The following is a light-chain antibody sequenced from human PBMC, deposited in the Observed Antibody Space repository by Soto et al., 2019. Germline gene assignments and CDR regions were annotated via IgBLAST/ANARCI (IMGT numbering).Light chain of an antibody. V-gene: IGKV1-39*01. CDR2: AAS. CDR1: QTISGY. CDR3: QQSYSTLWA. Sequence: DIQRTPARSPVTACGAGWAPFTCKASQTISGYLNWYQQKPGKAPKLLIYAASSLQSEDPSRFSGRRSRKDFTLTIRSLQPEALATYFCQQSYSTLWAFGQGTKVDIK. J-gene: IGKJ1*01.